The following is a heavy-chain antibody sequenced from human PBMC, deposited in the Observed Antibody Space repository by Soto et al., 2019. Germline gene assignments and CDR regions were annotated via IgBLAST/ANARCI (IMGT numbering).Heavy chain of an antibody. CDR3: ASRADWFSGYHYYYGMDV. CDR1: AGTFSSYA. CDR2: IIPIFGTA. D-gene: IGHD3-9*01. Sequence: GXSLKVSCKASAGTFSSYAISWVRQAPGQGLEWMGGIIPIFGTANYAQKFQGRVTITADESTSTAYMELSSLRSEDTAVYYCASRADWFSGYHYYYGMDVWGQGTTVTASS. V-gene: IGHV1-69*13. J-gene: IGHJ6*02.